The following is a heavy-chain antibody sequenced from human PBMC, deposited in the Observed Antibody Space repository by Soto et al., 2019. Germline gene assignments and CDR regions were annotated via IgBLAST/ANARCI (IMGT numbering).Heavy chain of an antibody. D-gene: IGHD4-17*01. CDR3: ACGPYGYFQH. Sequence: QLQLQESGSRLVKPSQTLSLTCAVAGGSVSSGGYSWNWIRQPPGKGLEWLGYIYHNGATYYNPPLKSRVAFSVDGSKNQFSLRLASENAADTAAYYCACGPYGYFQHGGQCTLVTVSS. V-gene: IGHV4-30-2*01. CDR2: IYHNGAT. J-gene: IGHJ1*01. CDR1: GGSVSSGGYS.